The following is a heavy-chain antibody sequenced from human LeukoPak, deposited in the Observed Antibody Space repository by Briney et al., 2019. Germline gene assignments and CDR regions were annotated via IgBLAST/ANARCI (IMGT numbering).Heavy chain of an antibody. Sequence: ASVKVSCKASGGTFSSYAISWVRQAPGQGLEWMGGIIPIFGTANYAQKFQGRVTITADESTSTAYMELSSLRSEDTAVYYCARDYMVRGVMFGYFDYWGQGTLVTVSS. CDR3: ARDYMVRGVMFGYFDY. CDR1: GGTFSSYA. D-gene: IGHD3-10*01. CDR2: IIPIFGTA. V-gene: IGHV1-69*13. J-gene: IGHJ4*02.